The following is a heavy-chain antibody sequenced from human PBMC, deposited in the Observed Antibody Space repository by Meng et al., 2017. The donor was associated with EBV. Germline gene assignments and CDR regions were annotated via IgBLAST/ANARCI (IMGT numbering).Heavy chain of an antibody. V-gene: IGHV1-3*01. J-gene: IGHJ4*02. CDR2: INAGNGNT. CDR1: GYTFTSYA. D-gene: IGHD3-10*01. CDR3: ARLAPLVGSGSSKGLDY. Sequence: QVQLVQSGAAVKKPGASVKVSCKDSGYTFTSYAMHWVRQAPGQRLEWMGWINAGNGNTKYSQKFQGRVTITRDTSASTAYMELSSLRSEDTAVYYCARLAPLVGSGSSKGLDYWGQGTLVTVSS.